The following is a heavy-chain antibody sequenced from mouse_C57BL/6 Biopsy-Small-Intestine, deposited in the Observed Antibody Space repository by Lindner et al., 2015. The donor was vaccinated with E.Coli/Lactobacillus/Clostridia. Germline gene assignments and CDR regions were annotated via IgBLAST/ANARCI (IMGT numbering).Heavy chain of an antibody. D-gene: IGHD1-1*01. V-gene: IGHV14-1*01. CDR3: VPYYFGFAH. J-gene: IGHJ3*01. CDR2: IDPEDGDT. CDR1: GFNIKDYY. Sequence: VQLQESGAELVRPGASVKLSCTASGFNIKDYYMHWVKQRPEQGLEWIGRIDPEDGDTEYAPKFQGKATMTADTSSNTAYLHLSSLTPEDTAVYYCVPYYFGFAHWGQGTLVTVSA.